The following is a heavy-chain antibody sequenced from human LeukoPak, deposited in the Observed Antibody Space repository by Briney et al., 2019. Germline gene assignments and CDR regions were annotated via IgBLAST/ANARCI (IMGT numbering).Heavy chain of an antibody. Sequence: GGSLRLSCAASGFTFSSYAMNWVRQAPGKGLEWVSAISGSGSSTYYADSVKGRFIISRDNSKNTLYLQMNSLRAEDTAVYYCAKEGGSGWTFDYWGQGTLVTVSS. J-gene: IGHJ4*02. CDR1: GFTFSSYA. CDR3: AKEGGSGWTFDY. CDR2: ISGSGSST. D-gene: IGHD6-19*01. V-gene: IGHV3-23*01.